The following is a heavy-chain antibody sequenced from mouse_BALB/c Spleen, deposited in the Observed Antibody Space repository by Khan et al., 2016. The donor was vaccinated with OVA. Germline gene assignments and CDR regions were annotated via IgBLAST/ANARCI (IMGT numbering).Heavy chain of an antibody. CDR3: ARGGGGSGFAY. Sequence: QVQLKQSGAELVRPGVSVKISCKGSGYTFTDFTMHWVKQSHAKSLEWIGVISTYYGDATYNQKFKGKATMTVDKASSTAYMELARLTSEDSAIYYCARGGGGSGFAYWGQGTLVTVSA. CDR2: ISTYYGDA. CDR1: GYTFTDFT. J-gene: IGHJ3*01. V-gene: IGHV1S137*01. D-gene: IGHD1-3*01.